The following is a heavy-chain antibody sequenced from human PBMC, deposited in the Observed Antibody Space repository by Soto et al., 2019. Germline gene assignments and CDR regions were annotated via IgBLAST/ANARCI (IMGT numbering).Heavy chain of an antibody. D-gene: IGHD3-22*01. CDR3: ARDLYYYDSSGYSDAFDI. V-gene: IGHV1-46*01. Sequence: ASVKVSCKASGYTFTSYYMHWVRQAPGQGLEWMGIINPSGGSTSYAQKFQGRVTMTRDTSTSTVYMELSSLRSEDTAVYYCARDLYYYDSSGYSDAFDIWGQGTMVTVSS. CDR1: GYTFTSYY. J-gene: IGHJ3*02. CDR2: INPSGGST.